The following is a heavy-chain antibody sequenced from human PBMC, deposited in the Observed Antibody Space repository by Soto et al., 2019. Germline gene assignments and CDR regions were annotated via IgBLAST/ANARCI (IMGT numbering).Heavy chain of an antibody. CDR2: ISSSGTYI. Sequence: QLVESGGGLVKPGGSLRLSCAASGITFSGYNMNWVRQAPGKGLEWVSSISSSGTYIHHADSVKGRFTIYRDNAKNSLYLQMASLRAEDTAVYYCARDRPSRDSFYYGLDVWGQGTTVTVS. CDR1: GITFSGYN. D-gene: IGHD6-13*01. J-gene: IGHJ6*02. V-gene: IGHV3-21*06. CDR3: ARDRPSRDSFYYGLDV.